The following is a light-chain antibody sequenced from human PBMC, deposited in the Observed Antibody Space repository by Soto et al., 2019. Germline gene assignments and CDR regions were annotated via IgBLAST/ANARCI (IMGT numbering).Light chain of an antibody. CDR2: DAS. Sequence: IQMTQSPSSLSASIGDRATITCQASHDITHYLNWYQQRPGEAPKLLIYDASKLESGVPPRFSGRGYGTDFTLTISSLQPDDFATYFCQQSDLLPLTFGGGTKVEI. J-gene: IGKJ4*01. CDR3: QQSDLLPLT. CDR1: HDITHY. V-gene: IGKV1-33*01.